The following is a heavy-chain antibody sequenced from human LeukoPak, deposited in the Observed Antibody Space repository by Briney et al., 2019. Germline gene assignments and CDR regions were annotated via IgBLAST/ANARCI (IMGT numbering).Heavy chain of an antibody. D-gene: IGHD4-17*01. CDR2: ISSDSTHI. CDR1: RFTFSSYS. J-gene: IGHJ4*02. V-gene: IGHV3-21*06. Sequence: PGGSLRLSCGASRFTFSSYSMSWVRQAPGKGLEWISSISSDSTHIYYADSVKGRFTISRDNAQNSLYLQMNCLRGEDMAVYYCARDYYGDYYFDFWGQGALVTVSS. CDR3: ARDYYGDYYFDF.